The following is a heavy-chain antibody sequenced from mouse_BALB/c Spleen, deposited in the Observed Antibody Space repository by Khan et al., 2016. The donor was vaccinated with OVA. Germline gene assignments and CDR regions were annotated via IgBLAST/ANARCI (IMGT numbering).Heavy chain of an antibody. J-gene: IGHJ2*01. CDR2: ISYSGNT. CDR1: GYSITSDYA. V-gene: IGHV3-2*02. CDR3: ARVYGGDFDY. D-gene: IGHD1-1*01. Sequence: EVQLVESGPGLVKPSQSLSLTCTVTGYSITSDYAWNWIRQFPGNKLEWMGFISYSGNTNYNPSLKSRISITRDTSKNQFFLQLNSVTTEDTATYYWARVYGGDFDYWGQGTTLTGSS.